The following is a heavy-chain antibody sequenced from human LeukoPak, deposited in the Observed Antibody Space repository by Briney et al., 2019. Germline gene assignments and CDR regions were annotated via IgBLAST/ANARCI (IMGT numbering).Heavy chain of an antibody. V-gene: IGHV1-46*01. D-gene: IGHD6-19*01. CDR2: INPSGGST. CDR1: GYTFTSYY. CDR3: ARGPGSGWYHERGHLDY. Sequence: ASVKVSWKASGYTFTSYYMHWGRQAPGQGAERMGIINPSGGSTSYAQKFQGRVTMTRDTSTSTVYMELSSLRSEDTAVYYCARGPGSGWYHERGHLDYWGQGTLVTVSS. J-gene: IGHJ4*02.